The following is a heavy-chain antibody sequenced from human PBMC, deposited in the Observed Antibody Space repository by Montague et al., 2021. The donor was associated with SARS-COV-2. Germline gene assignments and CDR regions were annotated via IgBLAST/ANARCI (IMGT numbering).Heavy chain of an antibody. J-gene: IGHJ4*02. CDR1: GGSVSSGGYY. CDR2: IYYSGST. Sequence: SETLSLICTVSGGSVSSGGYYWSWIRQPPGKGLEWIGYIYYSGSTNYNPSLKSRVTISLDTSKNQFSLKLTSVTAADTAGYYCARVSLAAAATRSDYWGQGTLVTVSS. V-gene: IGHV4-61*08. D-gene: IGHD6-13*01. CDR3: ARVSLAAAATRSDY.